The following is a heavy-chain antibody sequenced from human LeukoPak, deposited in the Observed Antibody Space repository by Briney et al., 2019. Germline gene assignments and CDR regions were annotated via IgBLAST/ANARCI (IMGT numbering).Heavy chain of an antibody. CDR3: ARRWNYGRNYYIDV. J-gene: IGHJ6*03. CDR2: INDSGRT. D-gene: IGHD1-7*01. Sequence: SETLSLTCAVYGGSFSNYYWSWIRRTPGKGMEWIGEINDSGRTNYNPSHMSRVTVSVDTSKNQFSLRLTSVTATDTAVYYCARRWNYGRNYYIDVWGKGAAVSVSS. V-gene: IGHV4-34*01. CDR1: GGSFSNYY.